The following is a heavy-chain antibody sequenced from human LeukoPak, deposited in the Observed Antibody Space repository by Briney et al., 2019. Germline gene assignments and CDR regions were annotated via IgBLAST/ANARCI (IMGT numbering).Heavy chain of an antibody. D-gene: IGHD3-16*01. Sequence: PSESLSLTCTVSGGSISSGGYYWSWIRQHPGKGLEWIGYIYYSGSTYYNPSLKSRVTISVDTSKNQFSLKLSSVTAADTAVYYCARVNNRSANWGDYWGQGTLVTVSS. CDR3: ARVNNRSANWGDY. CDR1: GGSISSGGYY. J-gene: IGHJ4*02. V-gene: IGHV4-31*03. CDR2: IYYSGST.